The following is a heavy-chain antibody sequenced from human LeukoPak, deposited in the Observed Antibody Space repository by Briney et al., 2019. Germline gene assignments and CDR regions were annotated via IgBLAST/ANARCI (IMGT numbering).Heavy chain of an antibody. D-gene: IGHD5-24*01. V-gene: IGHV3-30*02. J-gene: IGHJ4*02. Sequence: GGSLRLSCAASGFTFSSYGMHWVRQAPGKGLEWVAFIRYDGSNKYYADSVKGRFTISRDNSKNTLYLQMNSLRAEDTAVYYCAKDLRRDGYNWFDYWGQGTLVTVSS. CDR1: GFTFSSYG. CDR3: AKDLRRDGYNWFDY. CDR2: IRYDGSNK.